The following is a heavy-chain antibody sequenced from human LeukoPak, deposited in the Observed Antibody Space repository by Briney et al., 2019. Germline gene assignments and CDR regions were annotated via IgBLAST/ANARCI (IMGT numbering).Heavy chain of an antibody. J-gene: IGHJ4*02. D-gene: IGHD6-19*01. CDR1: GGSISSYY. CDR2: IYSSGST. Sequence: SETLSLTCTVSGGSISSYYWSWIRQPAGKGLEWIGRIYSSGSTNYNPPLESRVTMSIDTSKNQFSLKLTSVTAADTAVYYCAKGGRGMAVPEFDYWGQGTLVTVSS. CDR3: AKGGRGMAVPEFDY. V-gene: IGHV4-4*07.